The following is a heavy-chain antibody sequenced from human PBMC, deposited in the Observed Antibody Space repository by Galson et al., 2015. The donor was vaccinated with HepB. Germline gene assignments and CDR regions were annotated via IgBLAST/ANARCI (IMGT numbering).Heavy chain of an antibody. V-gene: IGHV1-18*01. J-gene: IGHJ4*02. D-gene: IGHD2/OR15-2a*01. Sequence: SVKVSCKASGYTFLMNGISWVRQAPGQGLEWMGWISASKGNTNYGQKFQDRVTMATDTSTSTAYMEMRSLTSDDTAIYYCARDREYAFDYWGQGTLVTVSS. CDR2: ISASKGNT. CDR3: ARDREYAFDY. CDR1: GYTFLMNG.